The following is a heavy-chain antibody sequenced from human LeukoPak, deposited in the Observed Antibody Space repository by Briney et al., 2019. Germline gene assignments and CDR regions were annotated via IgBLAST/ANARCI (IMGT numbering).Heavy chain of an antibody. CDR3: ARDYSSSWATNWFDP. CDR1: GFTFSSYS. J-gene: IGHJ5*02. Sequence: GGSLRLSCAASGFTFSSYSMNWVRQAPGKGLEWVSSISSSSSYIYYADSVKGRFTISRDNAKNSLYLQMNSLRAEDTAVYYCARDYSSSWATNWFDPWGQGTLVTVSS. D-gene: IGHD6-13*01. CDR2: ISSSSSYI. V-gene: IGHV3-21*01.